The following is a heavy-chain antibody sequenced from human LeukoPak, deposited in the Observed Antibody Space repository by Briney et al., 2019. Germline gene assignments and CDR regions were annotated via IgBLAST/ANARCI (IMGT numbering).Heavy chain of an antibody. CDR1: GYTFTGYY. CDR2: INPNSGGT. Sequence: ASVKVSCKTSGYTFTGYYMHWVRQAPGQGLEWMGWINPNSGGTNYAQKFQDRVTMTGDTSISTAYMELSRLTSDDTAVYYCARAPMIVVVFPPRLDYWGREPWSPSPQ. J-gene: IGHJ4*02. V-gene: IGHV1-2*02. D-gene: IGHD3-22*01. CDR3: ARAPMIVVVFPPRLDY.